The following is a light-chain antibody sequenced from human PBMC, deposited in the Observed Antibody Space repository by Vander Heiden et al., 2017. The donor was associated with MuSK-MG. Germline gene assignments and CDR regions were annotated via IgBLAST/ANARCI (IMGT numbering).Light chain of an antibody. Sequence: QSVLTPPPSGSGAPGQRVTISCTGSTSNIGTGYDVHCYQQLPGTDPQLLIEVNSNRPSGVPDRFSGAKSCTSEYPVTTGLQAEDEADEDDYSYDSSLRGSVVFGGGTKLTVL. CDR1: TSNIGTGYD. V-gene: IGLV1-40*01. CDR2: VNS. J-gene: IGLJ2*01. CDR3: YSYDSSLRGSVV.